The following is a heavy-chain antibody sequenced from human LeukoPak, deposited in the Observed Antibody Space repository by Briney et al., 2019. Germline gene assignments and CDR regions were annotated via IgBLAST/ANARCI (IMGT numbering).Heavy chain of an antibody. CDR1: GYTFTSYY. J-gene: IGHJ4*02. CDR2: INPSGGNT. CDR3: ARASYCSDGSCYSDY. Sequence: GASVKASCKASGYTFTSYYIHWVRQAPGQGLEWMGIINPSGGNTIYAQKVKGRVTMTTDTSTSTAYMELRSLKSDDTAVYYCARASYCSDGSCYSDYWGQGTLVTVSS. D-gene: IGHD2-15*01. V-gene: IGHV1-46*01.